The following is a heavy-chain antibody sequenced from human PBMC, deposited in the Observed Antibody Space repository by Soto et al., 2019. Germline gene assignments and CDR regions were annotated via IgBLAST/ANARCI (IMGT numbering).Heavy chain of an antibody. CDR1: GGTFSSYA. CDR3: ARAVGVYYDSSGYLTPGYFDY. J-gene: IGHJ4*02. V-gene: IGHV1-69*13. Sequence: VASVKVSCKASGGTFSSYAISWVRQAPGQGLEWMGGIIPIFGTANYAQKFQGRVTITADESTSTAYMELSSLRSEDTAVYYCARAVGVYYDSSGYLTPGYFDYWGQGTLVTVSS. CDR2: IIPIFGTA. D-gene: IGHD3-22*01.